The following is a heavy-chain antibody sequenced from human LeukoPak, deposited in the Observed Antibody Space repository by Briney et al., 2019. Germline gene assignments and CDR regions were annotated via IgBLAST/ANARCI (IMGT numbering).Heavy chain of an antibody. D-gene: IGHD2-15*01. V-gene: IGHV4-59*02. Sequence: SETLSLTCTVFGDSVTGYYLNWVRQPPGKGLEWIGHICKIGTTNYNPSLKSRLTISADTSKNQFSLKLRSVTAADTAVYYCVIGVGWQPDYWGQGALVTVSS. CDR1: GDSVTGYY. CDR3: VIGVGWQPDY. CDR2: ICKIGTT. J-gene: IGHJ4*02.